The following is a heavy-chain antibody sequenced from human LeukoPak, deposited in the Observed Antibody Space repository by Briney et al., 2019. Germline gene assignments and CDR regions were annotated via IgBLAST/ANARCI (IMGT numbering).Heavy chain of an antibody. Sequence: SETLSLTCTVPGGSISSSSYYWGWIRQPPGKGLEWIGSIYYSGNTYYNPSLKSRVTISVDTSKNQFSLKLSSVTAADTAVYYCARHENGYNNALEGTFASWGQGTLVTVSS. D-gene: IGHD1-14*01. CDR2: IYYSGNT. V-gene: IGHV4-39*01. CDR1: GGSISSSSYY. J-gene: IGHJ4*02. CDR3: ARHENGYNNALEGTFAS.